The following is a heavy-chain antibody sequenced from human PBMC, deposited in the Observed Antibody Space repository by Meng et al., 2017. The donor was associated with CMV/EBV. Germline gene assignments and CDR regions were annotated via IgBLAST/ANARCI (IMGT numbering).Heavy chain of an antibody. D-gene: IGHD1-26*01. CDR2: INHSGST. V-gene: IGHV4-34*01. CDR3: ARGVGGWFDP. J-gene: IGHJ5*02. Sequence: GHLQRWGAGLLKPSVSLSLPCAVYGGSFSGYYWSWLRQPPGKGLEWIGEINHSGSTNYNPSLKSRVTISVDTSKNQFSLKLSSVTAADTAVYYCARGVGGWFDPWGQGTLVTVSS. CDR1: GGSFSGYY.